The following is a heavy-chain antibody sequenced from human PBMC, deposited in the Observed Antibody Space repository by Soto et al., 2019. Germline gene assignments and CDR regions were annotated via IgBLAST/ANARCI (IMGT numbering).Heavy chain of an antibody. V-gene: IGHV1-18*01. CDR3: ARDKSGCYSSEYFQH. J-gene: IGHJ1*01. CDR2: ISAYNGNT. D-gene: IGHD6-19*01. Sequence: QVQLVQSGAEVKKPGASVKVSCKASGYTFTSYGISWVRQAPGQGLEWMGWISAYNGNTNYAQKLQGRGTMTTDTSTSTAYMELRGLRSDDTAVYYCARDKSGCYSSEYFQHWGQGTLVTVSS. CDR1: GYTFTSYG.